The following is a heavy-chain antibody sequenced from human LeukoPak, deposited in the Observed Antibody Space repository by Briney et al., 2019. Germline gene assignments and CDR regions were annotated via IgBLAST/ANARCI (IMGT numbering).Heavy chain of an antibody. CDR1: GFTFSTYA. CDR3: AKNRGANYYNYYMDV. V-gene: IGHV3-23*01. D-gene: IGHD4/OR15-4a*01. J-gene: IGHJ6*03. CDR2: IGGGGRDI. Sequence: GGSLRLSCAASGFTFSTYAMSWVRQAPGKGLEWLSTIGGGGRDIFYADSVKGRFTVSRDNSKNTLYLQMSSLRAEDTAVYFCAKNRGANYYNYYMDVWGKGTTVTVSS.